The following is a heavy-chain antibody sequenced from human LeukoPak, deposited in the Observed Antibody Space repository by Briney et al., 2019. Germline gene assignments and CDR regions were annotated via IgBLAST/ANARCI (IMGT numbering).Heavy chain of an antibody. CDR1: GFTFSSYS. CDR3: ARDLWFGELLVGRKGWFDP. V-gene: IGHV3-21*01. D-gene: IGHD3-10*01. J-gene: IGHJ5*02. Sequence: GGSLRLSCAASGFTFSSYSMNWVHQAPGKGLEWVSSISSSSSYIYYADSVKGRFTISRDNAKNSLYLQMNSLRAEDTTVYYCARDLWFGELLVGRKGWFDPWGQGTLVTVSS. CDR2: ISSSSSYI.